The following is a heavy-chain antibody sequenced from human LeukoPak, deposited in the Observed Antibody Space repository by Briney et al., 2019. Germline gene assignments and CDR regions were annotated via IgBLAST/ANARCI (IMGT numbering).Heavy chain of an antibody. D-gene: IGHD2-21*02. V-gene: IGHV3-21*01. Sequence: PGGSLRLSCAASGFTLSSYNMNWVRQAPGKGLEWVSSISSSSTYTDYADSVKGRFTISRDNAKNSLYLQMNSLRGEVTAVYYCARDRCGGDCFAFDIWGQGTMVTVSS. CDR1: GFTLSSYN. CDR2: ISSSSTYT. J-gene: IGHJ3*02. CDR3: ARDRCGGDCFAFDI.